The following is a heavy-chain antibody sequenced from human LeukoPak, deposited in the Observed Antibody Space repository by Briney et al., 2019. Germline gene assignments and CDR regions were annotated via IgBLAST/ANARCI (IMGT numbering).Heavy chain of an antibody. CDR1: GFTFSSYD. D-gene: IGHD3-22*01. CDR3: ARDKAHRYYYDSSGYYYDAFDI. V-gene: IGHV3-48*03. J-gene: IGHJ3*02. Sequence: PGGSLRLSCAASGFTFSSYDMNWVRQAPGKGLEWVSYISSSGNTIYYADSVKGRLTISRDNAKNSLYLQMNSLRAEDTALYYCARDKAHRYYYDSSGYYYDAFDIWGQGTMVTVSS. CDR2: ISSSGNTI.